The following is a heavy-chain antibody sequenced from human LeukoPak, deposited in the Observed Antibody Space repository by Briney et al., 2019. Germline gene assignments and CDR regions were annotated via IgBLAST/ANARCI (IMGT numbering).Heavy chain of an antibody. Sequence: ASVKVSCKASGYTFTSYGISWVRQAPGQGLEWMGWINPNSGGTNYAQKFQGRVTMTRDTSISTAYMELSRLRSDDTAVYYCARAPGLPWFDPWGQGTLVTVSS. D-gene: IGHD2-15*01. J-gene: IGHJ5*02. CDR2: INPNSGGT. V-gene: IGHV1-2*02. CDR1: GYTFTSYG. CDR3: ARAPGLPWFDP.